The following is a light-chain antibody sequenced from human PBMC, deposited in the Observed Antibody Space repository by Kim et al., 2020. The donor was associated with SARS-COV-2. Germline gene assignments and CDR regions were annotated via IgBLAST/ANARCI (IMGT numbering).Light chain of an antibody. J-gene: IGKJ4*01. CDR3: QHLHSYPLT. CDR2: AAS. CDR1: QGINTH. V-gene: IGKV1-9*01. Sequence: SSVGDGVTITCRASQGINTHLAWYQQKPEKAPRLLIYAASTLQSGVPSRFSGSGSATDFTLTISSLQPEDFATYYCQHLHSYPLTFGGGTKVDIK.